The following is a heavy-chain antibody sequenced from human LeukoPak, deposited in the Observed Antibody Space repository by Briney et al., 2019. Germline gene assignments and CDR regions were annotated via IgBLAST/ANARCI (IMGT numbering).Heavy chain of an antibody. J-gene: IGHJ4*02. CDR2: AKPDGSAE. CDR1: GFSFRNYW. V-gene: IGHV3-7*01. CDR3: ARDGGLHTNFDY. D-gene: IGHD2-15*01. Sequence: GGSLRLSCAASGFSFRNYWMGWVRQAPGKGLEWVANAKPDGSAEYYADSVRGRFTATRDNANNLLYLQMNRLRAEDTAVYYCARDGGLHTNFDYWGQGTLLAVSS.